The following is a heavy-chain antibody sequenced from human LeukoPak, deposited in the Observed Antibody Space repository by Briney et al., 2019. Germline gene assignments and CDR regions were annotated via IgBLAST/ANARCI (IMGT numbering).Heavy chain of an antibody. J-gene: IGHJ6*02. CDR3: CRRWLNYYYYGMDV. D-gene: IGHD5-18*01. CDR1: EFTFSSHW. CDR2: IKEDGSEK. V-gene: IGHV3-7*01. Sequence: PGGSLRLSCAASEFTFSSHWMSWVLQAPGKGLEWVANIKEDGSEKYYVDSVKGRFTISRDNAKNSLYLQMNSLRAEDTAVYYCCRRWLNYYYYGMDVWGQGTTVTVSS.